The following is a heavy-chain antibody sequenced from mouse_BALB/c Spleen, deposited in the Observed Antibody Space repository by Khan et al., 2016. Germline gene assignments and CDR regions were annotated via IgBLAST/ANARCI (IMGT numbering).Heavy chain of an antibody. CDR2: IYPGDGDT. J-gene: IGHJ3*01. CDR1: GYTSANYW. CDR3: ADALFGY. Sequence: QVQLQQSGAELARPGASVRLSCKASGYTSANYWMQWVKQRPGQGLEWIGSIYPGDGDTRYSQKFKDKATLTADKSSSSAYMHLRSVASADSAVYYGADALFGYWGQGTLVTVSA. V-gene: IGHV1-87*01.